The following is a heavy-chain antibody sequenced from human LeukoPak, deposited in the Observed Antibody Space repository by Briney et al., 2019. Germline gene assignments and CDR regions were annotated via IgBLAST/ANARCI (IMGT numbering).Heavy chain of an antibody. Sequence: GGSLRLSCAASGFPFRSYAMNWVRQAPGKGLEWVAVISYDGSNKHYADSVKGRFTISRDNAKNTLYLQMNSPRSEDTAVYYCAREDLGSGSYYSAFDYWGQGTLVIVSS. D-gene: IGHD3-22*01. V-gene: IGHV3-30*04. CDR1: GFPFRSYA. J-gene: IGHJ4*02. CDR2: ISYDGSNK. CDR3: AREDLGSGSYYSAFDY.